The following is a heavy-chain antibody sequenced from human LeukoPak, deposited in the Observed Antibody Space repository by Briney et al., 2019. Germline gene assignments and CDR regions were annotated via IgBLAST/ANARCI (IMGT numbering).Heavy chain of an antibody. D-gene: IGHD6-25*01. V-gene: IGHV1-18*01. CDR3: ARAARRQEAFVI. J-gene: IGHJ3*02. CDR1: GYTFTSYG. Sequence: ASVKVSCKASGYTFTSYGISWVRQAPGQGLEWMGWISAYNGNTNYAQKFQGRVTMTRDTSISTAYMELSRLRSDDTAVSYCARAARRQEAFVIWAKGQWSPSLQ. CDR2: ISAYNGNT.